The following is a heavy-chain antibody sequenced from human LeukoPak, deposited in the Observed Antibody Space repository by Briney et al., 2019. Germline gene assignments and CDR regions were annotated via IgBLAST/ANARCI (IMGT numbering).Heavy chain of an antibody. CDR3: ARVCYGSGSCDYYGMDV. Sequence: ASVKVSCKASGYTFTSYDINWVRQATGQGLEWMGWINPNSGGTNYAQKFQGRVTMTRDTSISTAYMELSRLRSDDTAVYYCARVCYGSGSCDYYGMDVWGQGTTVTVSS. CDR2: INPNSGGT. J-gene: IGHJ6*02. CDR1: GYTFTSYD. V-gene: IGHV1-2*02. D-gene: IGHD3-10*01.